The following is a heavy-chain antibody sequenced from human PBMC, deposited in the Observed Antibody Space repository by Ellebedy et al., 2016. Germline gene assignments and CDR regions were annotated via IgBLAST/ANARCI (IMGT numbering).Heavy chain of an antibody. Sequence: GGSLRLSCVVSGFSVSSNYLSWVRQAPGTGLEWVSVISAVGSTFYADSVKGRFTISRDNSKNTLYLQMKRLRAEDTAMYYCARANTIPGPEPLDYWGQGTLITVSS. CDR2: ISAVGST. V-gene: IGHV3-66*01. CDR1: GFSVSSNY. J-gene: IGHJ4*02. CDR3: ARANTIPGPEPLDY. D-gene: IGHD1-14*01.